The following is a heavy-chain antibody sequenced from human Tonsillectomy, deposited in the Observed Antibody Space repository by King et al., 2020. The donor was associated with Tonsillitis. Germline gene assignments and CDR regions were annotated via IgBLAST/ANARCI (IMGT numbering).Heavy chain of an antibody. J-gene: IGHJ4*02. CDR1: GGSFSGYY. CDR2: INHSGST. Sequence: VQLQQWGAGLLRPSETLSLTCAIYGGSFSGYYWSWIRQSPGKGLEWIGEINHSGSTNYTPSLKSRVTISVDTSKNQFSLKLSSVTAADTAVYYCARGRILGDSAQGYWGQGTLVTVSS. CDR3: ARGRILGDSAQGY. D-gene: IGHD1-26*01. V-gene: IGHV4-34*01.